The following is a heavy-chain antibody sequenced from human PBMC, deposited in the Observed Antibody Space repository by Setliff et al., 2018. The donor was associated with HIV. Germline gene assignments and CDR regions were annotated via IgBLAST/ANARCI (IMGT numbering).Heavy chain of an antibody. CDR1: GYRFNTYG. J-gene: IGHJ5*02. D-gene: IGHD3-22*01. V-gene: IGHV1-18*01. CDR3: VRGVTRDISGKGWFEP. CDR2: ISPYNGDT. Sequence: ASVKVSCKASGYRFNTYGISWVRQAPGQGLEWMGWISPYNGDTRFAQSLQGRVTLTTDTSTNTAYMEMRTLRSDDTAVYYCVRGVTRDISGKGWFEPWGQGTQVTVSS.